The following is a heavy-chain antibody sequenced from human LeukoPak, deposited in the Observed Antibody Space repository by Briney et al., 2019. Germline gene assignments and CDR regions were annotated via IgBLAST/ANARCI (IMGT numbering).Heavy chain of an antibody. D-gene: IGHD3-9*01. Sequence: PGGSLRLSCAASGITLSDYAMTWVRQAPGKGLEWVSSITTSPTYIHYADSVQGRFTVSTDDAKNSLSLQMSGLRVEDTAVYYCATAFYDPVTGYVTRFQYWGRGILVTVSS. CDR2: ITTSPTYI. J-gene: IGHJ4*02. CDR1: GITLSDYA. V-gene: IGHV3-21*06. CDR3: ATAFYDPVTGYVTRFQY.